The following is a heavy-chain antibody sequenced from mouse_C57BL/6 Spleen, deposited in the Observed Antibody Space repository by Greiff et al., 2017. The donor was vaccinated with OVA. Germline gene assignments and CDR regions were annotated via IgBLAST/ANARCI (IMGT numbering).Heavy chain of an antibody. D-gene: IGHD2-5*01. CDR3: AKGYYSNWWYFDV. CDR2: INPYNGDT. CDR1: GYSFTGYF. J-gene: IGHJ1*03. V-gene: IGHV1-20*01. Sequence: VQLKESGPELVKPGDSVKISCKASGYSFTGYFMNWVMQSHGKSLEWIGRINPYNGDTFYNQKFKGKATLTVDKSSSTAHMELRSLTSEDSAVYYCAKGYYSNWWYFDVWGTGTTVTVSS.